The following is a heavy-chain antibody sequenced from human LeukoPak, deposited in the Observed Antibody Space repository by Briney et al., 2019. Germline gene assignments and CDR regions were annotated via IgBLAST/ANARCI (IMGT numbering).Heavy chain of an antibody. Sequence: GGSLRLSCAASGFTFSTYWMHWVRQDPGKGLVWVSRIKTDGSSTYYADSVKGRFTISRDNAKNTLYLQMNSLRAEDTAVYYCARESYCSGSSCYSGRAFDIWGQGTMVTVSS. CDR2: IKTDGSST. CDR1: GFTFSTYW. CDR3: ARESYCSGSSCYSGRAFDI. V-gene: IGHV3-74*01. D-gene: IGHD2-15*01. J-gene: IGHJ3*02.